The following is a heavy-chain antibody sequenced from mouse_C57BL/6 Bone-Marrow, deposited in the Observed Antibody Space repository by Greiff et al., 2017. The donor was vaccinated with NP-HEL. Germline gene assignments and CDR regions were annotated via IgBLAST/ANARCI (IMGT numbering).Heavy chain of an antibody. J-gene: IGHJ2*01. V-gene: IGHV7-1*01. D-gene: IGHD1-1*01. CDR1: GFTFSDFY. CDR3: ARDDHYGSLSY. CDR2: SRNKANDYTT. Sequence: EVKVVESGGGLVQSGRSLRLSCATSGFTFSDFYMEWVRQAPGKGLEWIAASRNKANDYTTEYSASVKGRFIVSRETSQSILYLQMNALRAEDTAIYYCARDDHYGSLSYWGQGTTLTVSS.